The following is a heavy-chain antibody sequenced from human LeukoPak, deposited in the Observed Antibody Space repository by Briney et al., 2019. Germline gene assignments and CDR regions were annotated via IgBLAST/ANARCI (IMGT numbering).Heavy chain of an antibody. Sequence: PSGTLSLTCTVSGGSLSSSSYYWGWLRQPPGKGLQWVASIYYSEITYYNPSLKSRVTISVDTSKNQFSLNLSSVTAADTAVYYCARYLRGSHFDYWGQGTLVTVSS. J-gene: IGHJ4*02. CDR1: GGSLSSSSYY. CDR2: IYYSEIT. CDR3: ARYLRGSHFDY. D-gene: IGHD1-26*01. V-gene: IGHV4-39*01.